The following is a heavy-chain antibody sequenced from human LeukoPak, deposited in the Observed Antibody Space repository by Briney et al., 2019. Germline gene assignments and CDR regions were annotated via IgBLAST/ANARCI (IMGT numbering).Heavy chain of an antibody. J-gene: IGHJ5*02. V-gene: IGHV3-30-3*01. Sequence: GGSLRLSCAASGFTFSSYAMHWVRQAPGKGLEWVAVISYDGSNKYYADSVKGRFTISRDNSKNTLYLQMNSLRSEDTAVYYCATTSQAWGQGTLVTVSS. CDR1: GFTFSSYA. CDR2: ISYDGSNK. D-gene: IGHD1-1*01. CDR3: ATTSQA.